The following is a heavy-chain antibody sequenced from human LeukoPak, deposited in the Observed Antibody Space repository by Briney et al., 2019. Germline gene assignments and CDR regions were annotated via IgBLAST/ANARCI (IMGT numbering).Heavy chain of an antibody. CDR3: ARGKLERAYYYGMDV. CDR1: GYSFTTYW. V-gene: IGHV5-51*01. Sequence: GESLKISCKGSGYSFTTYWIGWVRQKPGKGLEWMGIIYPGDSDTRYSPSFQGQVTISADKSISTAYLQWSSLKASDTAMYYCARGKLERAYYYGMDVWGQGPTVTVSS. CDR2: IYPGDSDT. J-gene: IGHJ6*02. D-gene: IGHD1-1*01.